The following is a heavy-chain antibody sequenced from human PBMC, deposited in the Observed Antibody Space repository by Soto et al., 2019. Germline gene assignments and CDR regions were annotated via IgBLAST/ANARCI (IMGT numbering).Heavy chain of an antibody. CDR2: IRSKAYGVTT. D-gene: IGHD6-13*01. CDR1: GFTFSDYA. J-gene: IGHJ6*02. V-gene: IGHV3-49*03. Sequence: RLSCTTSGFTFSDYAISWFRQAPRNDLEWVGVIRSKAYGVTTDYAASVKGRFAISRDDSKSTAYLQMNSVTTEDTAVYFCAKYTYTSRYSFYGMDVWGHVTTVTVSS. CDR3: AKYTYTSRYSFYGMDV.